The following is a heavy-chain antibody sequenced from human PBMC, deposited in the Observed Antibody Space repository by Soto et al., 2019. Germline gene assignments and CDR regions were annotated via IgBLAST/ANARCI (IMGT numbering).Heavy chain of an antibody. V-gene: IGHV3-66*01. CDR3: ARGLISGSHYSGGWYYFDS. Sequence: PVGSLRLSCAASGFTVSSNYMSWVRQAPGKGLEWVSVIYSGGSTYYADSVKGRFTISRDNSKNTLYLQMNSLRAEDTAVYYCARGLISGSHYSGGWYYFDSWGQGT. CDR2: IYSGGST. D-gene: IGHD1-26*01. J-gene: IGHJ4*02. CDR1: GFTVSSNY.